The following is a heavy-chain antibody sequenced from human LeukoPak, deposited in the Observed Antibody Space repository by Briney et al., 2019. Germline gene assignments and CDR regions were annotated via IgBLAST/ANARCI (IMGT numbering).Heavy chain of an antibody. D-gene: IGHD1-26*01. CDR3: AKEKLLDY. Sequence: TGGSLRLSCAASGFDFTSAWMSWVRQTPGKGLEWVSAISGSGGSTYYADSVKGRFTISRDNSKNTLYLQMNSLRAEDTAVYYCAKEKLLDYWGQGTLVTVSS. J-gene: IGHJ4*02. CDR1: GFDFTSAW. CDR2: ISGSGGST. V-gene: IGHV3-23*01.